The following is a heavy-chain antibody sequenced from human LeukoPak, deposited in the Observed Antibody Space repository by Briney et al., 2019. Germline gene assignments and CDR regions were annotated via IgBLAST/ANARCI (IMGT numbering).Heavy chain of an antibody. D-gene: IGHD2-21*01. CDR1: GGTFSSYA. V-gene: IGHV1-69*06. CDR2: IIPIFGTA. CDR3: ASPHIVVVNDALDI. Sequence: ASVKVSCKASGGTFSSYAISWVRQAPGQGLEWMGGIIPIFGTANYAQKFQGRVTITADKSTSTAYMELSSLRSEDTAVYYCASPHIVVVNDALDIWGQGTMVTVSS. J-gene: IGHJ3*02.